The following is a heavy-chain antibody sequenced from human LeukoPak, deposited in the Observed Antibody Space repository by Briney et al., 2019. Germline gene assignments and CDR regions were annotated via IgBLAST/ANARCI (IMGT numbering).Heavy chain of an antibody. V-gene: IGHV4-31*03. J-gene: IGHJ4*02. CDR2: IHYIGNT. CDR1: GDSITTSGYY. CDR3: ARVRDDYFFDY. Sequence: SETLSLTCTVPGDSITTSGYYWSWIRRHPGAGLEWIAYIHYIGNTYYNPSLESRVTMSIDTSSNQFSLNVASVTAADTAVYFCARVRDDYFFDYWGQGILVTVSS. D-gene: IGHD3-3*01.